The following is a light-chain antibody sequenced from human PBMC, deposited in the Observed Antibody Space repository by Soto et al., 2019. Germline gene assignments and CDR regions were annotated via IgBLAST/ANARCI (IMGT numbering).Light chain of an antibody. J-gene: IGLJ2*01. CDR1: SSDVGGYSY. Sequence: QSALTQPASVSGSPGQSITISCTGSSSDVGGYSYVSWYQQRPGNAPKLMIFEVSNRPSGVSDRFSGSKSGNTASLTISGLQAEDEAHYYCASFTSSSNLGVFGEGTKVTVL. V-gene: IGLV2-14*01. CDR2: EVS. CDR3: ASFTSSSNLGV.